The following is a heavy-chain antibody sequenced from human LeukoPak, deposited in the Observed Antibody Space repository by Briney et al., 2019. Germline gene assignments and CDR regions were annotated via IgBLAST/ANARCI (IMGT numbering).Heavy chain of an antibody. CDR2: ISHSGRT. D-gene: IGHD3-16*02. CDR3: VSHSGSYRFDS. V-gene: IGHV4-59*08. Sequence: SETLSLTCTVSGNSISSFYWSWIRQSSGKGLEWIGLISHSGRTNYNPSLKNTVTMSVDPSTSRFSLRLTSVTAADTAVYYCVSHSGSYRFDSWGQGILVTVSS. J-gene: IGHJ4*02. CDR1: GNSISSFY.